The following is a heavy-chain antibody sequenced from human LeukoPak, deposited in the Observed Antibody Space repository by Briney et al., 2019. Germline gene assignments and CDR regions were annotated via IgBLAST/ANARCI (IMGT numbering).Heavy chain of an antibody. CDR2: INPSGGST. D-gene: IGHD3-3*01. J-gene: IGHJ3*02. CDR1: GYTFTSYY. Sequence: ASVKVSCKASGYTFTSYYMHWVRQAPGQGLEWMGIINPSGGSTSYAQKFQGRVTMTRDTSTSTVYMELSSLRSEDTAVYYCARDWDDFWSGHTADIWGQGTMVTVSS. V-gene: IGHV1-46*01. CDR3: ARDWDDFWSGHTADI.